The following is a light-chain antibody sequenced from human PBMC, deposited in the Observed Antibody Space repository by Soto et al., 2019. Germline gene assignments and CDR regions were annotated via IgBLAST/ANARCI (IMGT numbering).Light chain of an antibody. J-gene: IGKJ5*01. CDR3: QQYGSSPPIT. CDR1: QSVSSN. Sequence: EIVVTQSPATLSVSTGERATLSCRASQSVSSNLAWYQQRPGQAPRLLIYGASSRATGIPDRFSGSGSGTDFTLTINRLEPEDFAVYYCQQYGSSPPITFGPGTRLEI. V-gene: IGKV3-20*01. CDR2: GAS.